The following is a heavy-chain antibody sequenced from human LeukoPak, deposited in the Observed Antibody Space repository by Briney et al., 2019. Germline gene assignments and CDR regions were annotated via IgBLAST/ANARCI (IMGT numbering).Heavy chain of an antibody. CDR3: AKPKDNSLYCFDY. J-gene: IGHJ4*02. V-gene: IGHV3-23*01. D-gene: IGHD1-20*01. CDR1: GFTFNSYA. Sequence: GGSLRLSCAASGFTFNSYAMTWVRQAPGKGLEWVSGISGSGDSTYYADSVKGRFTISRDNSKNTLYLQMSSLRAEDTAVYYCAKPKDNSLYCFDYWGQGTLVTVSS. CDR2: ISGSGDST.